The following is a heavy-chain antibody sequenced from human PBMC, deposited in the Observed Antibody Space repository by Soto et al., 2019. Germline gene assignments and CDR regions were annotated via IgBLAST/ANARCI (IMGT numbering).Heavy chain of an antibody. J-gene: IGHJ4*02. CDR3: ARGVTAGVDY. CDR2: MQPSSGRT. Sequence: ASVKVSCKASGYSFTSLGINWVRQTTGQGLEWMGWMQPSSGRTGYAQKFQGRVTMTRDTSINTAYMELSSLTSDDTAFYYCARGVTAGVDYWGQGTLVTVSS. CDR1: GYSFTSLG. D-gene: IGHD1-26*01. V-gene: IGHV1-8*01.